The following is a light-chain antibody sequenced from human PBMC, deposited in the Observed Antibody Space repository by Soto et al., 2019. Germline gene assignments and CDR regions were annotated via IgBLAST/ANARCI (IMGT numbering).Light chain of an antibody. Sequence: QSVLTQPPSVSAAPGKKVTISCSGSSSNIGGNSVSWYQQLPGTAPKLLIYDDNKRPSGIPDRFSGSKSCTSATLGITGFQTGDEADYYCGSWDSSLSAYVFGSGTKVT. V-gene: IGLV1-51*01. CDR1: SSNIGGNS. J-gene: IGLJ1*01. CDR3: GSWDSSLSAYV. CDR2: DDN.